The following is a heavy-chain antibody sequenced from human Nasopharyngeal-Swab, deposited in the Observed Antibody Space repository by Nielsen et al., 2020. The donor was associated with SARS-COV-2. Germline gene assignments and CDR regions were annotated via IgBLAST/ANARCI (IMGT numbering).Heavy chain of an antibody. CDR2: IKEDGSEK. Sequence: GGSLRSSCAASGFTFRSSWMSWVRQAPGKGPEWVANIKEDGSEKDYVDSVKGRFTISRDNATNALYLQINSLRAEDTAVYYCASGVGSSSIWGQGTLVTVSS. V-gene: IGHV3-7*01. CDR1: GFTFRSSW. CDR3: ASGVGSSSI. J-gene: IGHJ4*02. D-gene: IGHD6-6*01.